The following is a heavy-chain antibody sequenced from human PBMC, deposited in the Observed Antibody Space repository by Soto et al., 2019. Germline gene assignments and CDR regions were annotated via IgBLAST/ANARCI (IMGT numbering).Heavy chain of an antibody. CDR1: W. CDR3: ARARATIAAAAIFDC. V-gene: IGHV4-4*02. J-gene: IGHJ4*02. D-gene: IGHD6-13*01. CDR2: VYRTGST. Sequence: WWSWVRQPPGKGLGWIGEVYRTGSTNYNPSLESRLTISVDKSKNQFSLKLTSVTAADTAVYYCARARATIAAAAIFDCWGQGTLVTVSS.